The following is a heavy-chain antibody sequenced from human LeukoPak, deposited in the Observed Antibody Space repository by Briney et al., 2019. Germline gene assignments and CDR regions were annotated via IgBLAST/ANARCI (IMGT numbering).Heavy chain of an antibody. CDR2: INHSGST. V-gene: IGHV4-34*01. CDR1: GFTFSSYS. D-gene: IGHD6-19*01. J-gene: IGHJ4*02. Sequence: GSRRLSCAASGFTFSSYSMNWVRQPPGKGLEWIGEINHSGSTNYNPSLKSRVTISVDTSKNQFSLKLSSVTAADRAVYYCAREIIRFSSGWFDYWGQGTLVTVSS. CDR3: AREIIRFSSGWFDY.